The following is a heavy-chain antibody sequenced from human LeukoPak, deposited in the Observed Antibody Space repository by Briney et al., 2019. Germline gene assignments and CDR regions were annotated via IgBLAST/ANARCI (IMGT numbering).Heavy chain of an antibody. J-gene: IGHJ4*02. CDR2: IKQDGSEK. V-gene: IGHV3-7*03. CDR3: ARGKIAVAGTFDY. CDR1: GFTFSSYW. D-gene: IGHD6-19*01. Sequence: GGALRLSCAASGFTFSSYWMSWVRQAPGKGLEWVANIKQDGSEKYYVDSVKGRFTISRDNAKNSLYLQMNSLRAEDTAVYYCARGKIAVAGTFDYWGQGTLVTVSS.